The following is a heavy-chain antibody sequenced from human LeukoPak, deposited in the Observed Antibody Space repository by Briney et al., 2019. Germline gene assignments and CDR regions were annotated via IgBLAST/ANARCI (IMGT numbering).Heavy chain of an antibody. CDR1: GGSISSYY. Sequence: SETLSLTCTVSGGSISSYYWSWIRQPPGKGLEWIGYIYYSGSTNYNPSLKSRVTISADTSKNQFSLKLSSVTAADTAVYYCARAHQSERVLWFGELFFDYWGQGTLVTVSS. D-gene: IGHD3-10*01. CDR2: IYYSGST. J-gene: IGHJ4*02. V-gene: IGHV4-59*01. CDR3: ARAHQSERVLWFGELFFDY.